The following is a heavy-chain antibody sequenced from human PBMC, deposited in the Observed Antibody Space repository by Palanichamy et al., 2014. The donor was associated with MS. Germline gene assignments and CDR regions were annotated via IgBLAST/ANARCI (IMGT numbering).Heavy chain of an antibody. D-gene: IGHD6-19*01. CDR2: IYYSGST. CDR3: ARLSSRFSSGWYYF. J-gene: IGHJ4*02. V-gene: IGHV4-39*01. Sequence: QLQLQESGPGLVKPSETLSLTCTVSVAPSAVVLTTGAGSASPHGKGLEWIGSIYYSGSTYYNPSLKSRVTISVDTSKNRFSLKLSSVTAADTAVYFRARLSSRFSSGWYYFWGQGTLVTVSS. CDR1: VAPSAVVLTT.